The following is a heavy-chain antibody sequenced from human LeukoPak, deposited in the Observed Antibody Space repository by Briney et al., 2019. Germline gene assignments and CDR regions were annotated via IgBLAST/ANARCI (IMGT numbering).Heavy chain of an antibody. J-gene: IGHJ6*03. Sequence: SVKVSCKASGGTFSSYAISWVRQAPGQGLEWMGGIIPIFGTANYAQKFQGRVTITADESTSTAYMELSSLRPEDTAVYYCARGALSRSLTGDLHYYMDVWGKGTTVSVSS. V-gene: IGHV1-69*13. D-gene: IGHD7-27*01. CDR2: IIPIFGTA. CDR3: ARGALSRSLTGDLHYYMDV. CDR1: GGTFSSYA.